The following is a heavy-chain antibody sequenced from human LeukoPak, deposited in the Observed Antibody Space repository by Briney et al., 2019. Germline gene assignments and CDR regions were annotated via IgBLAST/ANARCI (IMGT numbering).Heavy chain of an antibody. CDR3: ARDYDSSGYYHAFDI. CDR1: GGSISSYY. Sequence: SETLSLTCTVSGGSISSYYWSWIRQPPGKGLEWIGYIYYSGSTNYNPSLKSRVTISVDTSKNQFSLKLSSVTAADTAVYYCARDYDSSGYYHAFDIWGQGTVVTVSS. V-gene: IGHV4-59*01. J-gene: IGHJ3*02. CDR2: IYYSGST. D-gene: IGHD3-22*01.